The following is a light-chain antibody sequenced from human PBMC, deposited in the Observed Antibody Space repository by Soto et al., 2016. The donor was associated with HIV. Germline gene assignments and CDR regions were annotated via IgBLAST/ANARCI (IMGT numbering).Light chain of an antibody. V-gene: IGLV3-21*04. CDR3: QVWDSSTDHVI. CDR1: NIGSKS. CDR2: DDR. J-gene: IGLJ2*01. Sequence: SYVVTQPPSVSVAPGKTARITCGADNIGSKSVHWYRQKPGQAPVLVIYDDRDRPSGVPEQFSGSNSGNTATLTITSVEAGDEADYYCQVWDSSTDHVIFGGGTRLTVL.